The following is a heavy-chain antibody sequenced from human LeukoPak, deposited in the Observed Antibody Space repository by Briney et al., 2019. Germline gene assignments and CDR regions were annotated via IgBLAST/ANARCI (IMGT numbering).Heavy chain of an antibody. V-gene: IGHV4-61*05. D-gene: IGHD3-10*01. CDR1: GGSISSSSYY. J-gene: IGHJ4*02. CDR2: IYYSGDT. CDR3: ARHLDYYGSGTYEF. Sequence: SSETLSLTCTVSGGSISSSSYYWGWIRQPPGKGLEWLGYIYYSGDTHYNPSLKSRVTISVDTSKNQFSLKLSSVTAEDTAVYYCARHLDYYGSGTYEFWGQGTLVTVSS.